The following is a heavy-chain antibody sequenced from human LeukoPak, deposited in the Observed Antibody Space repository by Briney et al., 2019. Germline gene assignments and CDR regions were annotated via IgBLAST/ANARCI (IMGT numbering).Heavy chain of an antibody. Sequence: GGSLRLSCAASGFTFSSYGMHWVRQAPGKGLEWVAVIWYDGSNKYYADSVKGRFTISRDNSKNTLYLQMNSLRAEDTAVYYCARVNHMARDGRRGSGSYYPHQYYYYGMDVWGQGTTVTVSS. J-gene: IGHJ6*02. CDR3: ARVNHMARDGRRGSGSYYPHQYYYYGMDV. CDR2: IWYDGSNK. CDR1: GFTFSSYG. D-gene: IGHD3-10*01. V-gene: IGHV3-33*01.